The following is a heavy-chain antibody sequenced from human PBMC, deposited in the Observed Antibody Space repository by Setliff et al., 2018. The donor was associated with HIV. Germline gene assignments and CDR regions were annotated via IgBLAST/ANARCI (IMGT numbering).Heavy chain of an antibody. J-gene: IGHJ4*02. CDR3: ASELQGHSSSWPNY. V-gene: IGHV4-34*01. CDR2: INQSGST. D-gene: IGHD6-13*01. Sequence: SETLSLTCAVYGGSISGYYWSWIRQPPGKGLEWIGEINQSGSTNCNPSLKSRVTISVDTSKNQFSLKLRSVTAADTAVYYCASELQGHSSSWPNYWGQGTLVTVSS. CDR1: GGSISGYY.